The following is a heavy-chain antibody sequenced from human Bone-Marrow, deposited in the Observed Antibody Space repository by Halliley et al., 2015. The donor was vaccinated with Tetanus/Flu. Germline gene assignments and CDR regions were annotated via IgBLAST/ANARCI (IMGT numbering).Heavy chain of an antibody. CDR2: ISTDGDAT. V-gene: IGHV3-74*01. CDR1: GFTFSSYW. Sequence: SLRLSCEASGFTFSSYWMHWVRQAPGKGLVWVSRISTDGDATTYADSVKGRFTISRDNARNTLYLQMDSLRAEDTAVYYCARAGGGNSPFDYWGQGALVTASS. J-gene: IGHJ4*02. CDR3: ARAGGGNSPFDY. D-gene: IGHD3-16*01.